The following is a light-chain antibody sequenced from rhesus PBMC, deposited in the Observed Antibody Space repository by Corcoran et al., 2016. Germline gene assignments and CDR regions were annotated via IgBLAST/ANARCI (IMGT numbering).Light chain of an antibody. CDR3: MQSTPLPYS. CDR2: QVS. V-gene: IGKV2S8*01. J-gene: IGKJ2*01. Sequence: DVVMTQSPLSLPITPGQPASISCRSSQSLVHSDGKTYLNWLPQKPGQPPRRLIYQVSNRDSGVPDRFSGRGARTDFTLKISRVEAEDVGVYYCMQSTPLPYSFGQGTKVEIK. CDR1: QSLVHSDGKTY.